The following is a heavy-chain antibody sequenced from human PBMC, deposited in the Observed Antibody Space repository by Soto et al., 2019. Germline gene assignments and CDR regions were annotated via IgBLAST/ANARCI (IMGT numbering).Heavy chain of an antibody. Sequence: SETLSLTCAVYGGSFSGYYWSWIRQPPGKGLEWIGEINHSESTNYNPSLKSRVTISVDTSKNQFSLKLSSVTAADTAVYYCARGEFLVRGVMITSSRGGMAPQHDKNNWFDPWGQGTLVTVSS. J-gene: IGHJ5*02. CDR3: ARGEFLVRGVMITSSRGGMAPQHDKNNWFDP. V-gene: IGHV4-34*01. CDR1: GGSFSGYY. D-gene: IGHD3-10*01. CDR2: INHSEST.